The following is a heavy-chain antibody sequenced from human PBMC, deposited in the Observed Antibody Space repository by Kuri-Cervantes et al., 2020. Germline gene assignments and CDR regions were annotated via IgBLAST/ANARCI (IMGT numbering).Heavy chain of an antibody. Sequence: GSLRLSCTVSGGSISTYYWSWIRQPPGKGLEWIGEIYHSGSTNYNPSIKSRVTISVDKSKNQFSLKLSSVTAADTAVYYCARDPVSSGPTLDAFDIWGQGTMVTVSS. V-gene: IGHV4-59*12. D-gene: IGHD6-19*01. CDR3: ARDPVSSGPTLDAFDI. CDR1: GGSISTYY. J-gene: IGHJ3*02. CDR2: IYHSGST.